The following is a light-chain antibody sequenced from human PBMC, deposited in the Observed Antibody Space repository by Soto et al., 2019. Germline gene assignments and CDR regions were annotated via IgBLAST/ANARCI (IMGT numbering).Light chain of an antibody. CDR3: QQSFSVPIT. V-gene: IGKV1-39*01. Sequence: DIQMTQSPSSLSASVGDRVTITCRASQSIAGYLSWYQQKPGKAPKFLIYSASSLQRGVPSRFSGSGSGTDFSLTITGLQPEYFATYYCQQSFSVPITFGQGTRLEIK. CDR1: QSIAGY. J-gene: IGKJ5*01. CDR2: SAS.